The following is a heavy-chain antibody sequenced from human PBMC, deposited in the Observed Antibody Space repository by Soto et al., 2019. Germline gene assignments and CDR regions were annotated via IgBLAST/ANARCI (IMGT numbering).Heavy chain of an antibody. CDR3: ARGLFVYDDGIYPSSDNWFAP. D-gene: IGHD3-22*01. V-gene: IGHV4-30-2*06. CDR2: VYYSGTT. Sequence: PSETLSLTCSVSGGSRNIGSDSWNWIRQSAGKGLEWFGFVYYSGTTYYNPALSSRVTISVDRAKSQFSLQLRSVTAADTAVYFCARGLFVYDDGIYPSSDNWFAPWSQGTLVTVSP. J-gene: IGHJ5*02. CDR1: GGSRNIGSDS.